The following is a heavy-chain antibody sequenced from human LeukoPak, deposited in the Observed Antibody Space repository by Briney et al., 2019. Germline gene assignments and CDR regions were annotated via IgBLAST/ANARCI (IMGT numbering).Heavy chain of an antibody. J-gene: IGHJ4*02. Sequence: ASAKVSCKASGGTFSSYAISWVRQAPGQGLEWMGGIIPIFGTANYAQKFQGRVTITADESTSTAYMELSSLRSEDTAVYYCARGDSSGYYYFDCWGQGTLVTVSS. CDR1: GGTFSSYA. CDR2: IIPIFGTA. CDR3: ARGDSSGYYYFDC. D-gene: IGHD3-22*01. V-gene: IGHV1-69*13.